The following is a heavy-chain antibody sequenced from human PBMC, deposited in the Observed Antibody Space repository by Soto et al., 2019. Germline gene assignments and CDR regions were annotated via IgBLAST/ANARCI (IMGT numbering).Heavy chain of an antibody. CDR3: ARFLAEQQLGVSFDY. J-gene: IGHJ4*02. CDR2: IYYSGST. D-gene: IGHD6-13*01. CDR1: GGSISSSSYY. V-gene: IGHV4-39*01. Sequence: QLQLQESGPGLVKPSETLSLTCTVSGGSISSSSYYWGWIRQPPGKGLEWIGSIYYSGSTYYNPSLKRRVTISVDTSKNQFSLKLSSVTAADTAVYYCARFLAEQQLGVSFDYWGQGTLVTVSS.